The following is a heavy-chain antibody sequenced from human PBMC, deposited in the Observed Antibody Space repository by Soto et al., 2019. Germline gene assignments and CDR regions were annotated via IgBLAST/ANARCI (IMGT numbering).Heavy chain of an antibody. CDR2: IIPIFGTT. J-gene: IGHJ4*02. Sequence: QVHLVQSGAEVKKPGSSVKVSCKASGGTFSSYPLSWVRQAPGQGLEWMGGIIPIFGTTKYAQKFQDRVTIIADESTTTAYMELSSLRSEDTAVYYCAMIDYSSGSDYWGQGTLVTVSS. V-gene: IGHV1-69*01. CDR3: AMIDYSSGSDY. D-gene: IGHD6-19*01. CDR1: GGTFSSYP.